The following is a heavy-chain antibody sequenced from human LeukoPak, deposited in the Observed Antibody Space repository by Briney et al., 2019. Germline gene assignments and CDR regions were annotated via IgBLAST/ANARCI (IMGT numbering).Heavy chain of an antibody. CDR3: AKAITMVRGVTLNYYYYGMDV. J-gene: IGHJ6*02. D-gene: IGHD3-10*01. V-gene: IGHV3-23*01. Sequence: PGGSLRLSCAASGFTFSSYAMSWVRQAPGKGLEWVSAISGSGGSTYYADSVKGRFTISRDNSKNTLYLQMNSPRAEDTAVYYCAKAITMVRGVTLNYYYYGMDVWGQGTTVTVSS. CDR1: GFTFSSYA. CDR2: ISGSGGST.